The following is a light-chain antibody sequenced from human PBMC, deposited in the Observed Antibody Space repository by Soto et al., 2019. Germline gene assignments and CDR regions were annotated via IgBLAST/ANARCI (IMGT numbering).Light chain of an antibody. CDR3: QQYDDLPFT. Sequence: DIQMTQSPSSLSASVGDRVTITCQASLDITDHLNWFQQKPGKPPKLPIFEASNLKTGVPSRFSGSGSGTDFIFTISSLQPEDVGTFYCQQYDDLPFTFGPGTKVTVK. CDR1: LDITDH. CDR2: EAS. J-gene: IGKJ3*01. V-gene: IGKV1-33*01.